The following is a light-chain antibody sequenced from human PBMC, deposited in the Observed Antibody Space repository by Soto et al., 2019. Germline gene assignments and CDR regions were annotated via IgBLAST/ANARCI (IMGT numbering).Light chain of an antibody. CDR3: QSYDSSRVGV. CDR2: GNS. CDR1: SSNIGAGYD. J-gene: IGLJ1*01. Sequence: QSVLTQPPSVSGAPGQRVTISCTGSSSNIGAGYDVHWYQQLPGTAPKLLIYGNSNRPSGVPDRLSGSKSGTSASLAITGLQAEDEADYYCQSYDSSRVGVFGTGTKLTVL. V-gene: IGLV1-40*01.